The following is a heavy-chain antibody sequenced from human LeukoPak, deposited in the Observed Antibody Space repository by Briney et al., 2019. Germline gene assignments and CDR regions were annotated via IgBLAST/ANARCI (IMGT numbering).Heavy chain of an antibody. CDR3: AKDWNSEPVYYFDY. V-gene: IGHV3-23*01. CDR1: GFTFSTYA. D-gene: IGHD1-7*01. J-gene: IGHJ4*02. Sequence: GGSLRLSCAASGFTFSTYAMNWVRQAPGKGLEWVSVISGSGVTTSYADSVKGRFTISRDNSKNTLYLQMNSLRAEDTAVYYCAKDWNSEPVYYFDYWGQGTLVTVSP. CDR2: ISGSGVTT.